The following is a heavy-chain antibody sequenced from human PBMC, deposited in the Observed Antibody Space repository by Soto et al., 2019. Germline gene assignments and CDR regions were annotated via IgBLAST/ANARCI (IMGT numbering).Heavy chain of an antibody. CDR1: GIYISSSSYY. Sequence: SDTLSLTCTGSGIYISSSSYYWGWIRQPPGKGLEWIGSIYYSGSTYYNPSLKSRVTISVDTSKNQFSLKLSSVTAADTAVYYCARRGSASYSDYWGQGTLVTVS. CDR3: ARRGSASYSDY. J-gene: IGHJ4*02. CDR2: IYYSGST. D-gene: IGHD3-10*01. V-gene: IGHV4-39*01.